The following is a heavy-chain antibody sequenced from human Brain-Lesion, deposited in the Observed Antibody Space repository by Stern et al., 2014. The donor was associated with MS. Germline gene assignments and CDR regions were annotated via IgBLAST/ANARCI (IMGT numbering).Heavy chain of an antibody. CDR3: ARYCSGGSCYFHGLDV. CDR2: LYSGGDN. J-gene: IGHJ6*02. Sequence: EVQLVESGGGLMQPGGSLRLSCVASGFTVSSTYMSWVRQAPGKGLEWVSVLYSGGDNRYGDSVKGRFTISRDTSKNTLYLQMDSLRADDTAVYDCARYCSGGSCYFHGLDVWGQGTTVTVSS. CDR1: GFTVSSTY. D-gene: IGHD2-15*01. V-gene: IGHV3-53*01.